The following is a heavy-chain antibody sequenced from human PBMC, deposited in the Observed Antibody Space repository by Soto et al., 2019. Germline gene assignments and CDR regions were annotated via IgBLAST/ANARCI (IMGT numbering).Heavy chain of an antibody. CDR2: IYYSGST. CDR1: GGSISSGDYY. V-gene: IGHV4-30-4*01. Sequence: PSETLSLTCTVSGGSISSGDYYWSWIRQPPGKGLEWIGYIYYSGSTYYNPSLKSRVTISVDTSKNQFSLKLSSVTAADTAVYYCARDLLPAAIPIDWGQGXLVTVSS. D-gene: IGHD2-2*01. CDR3: ARDLLPAAIPID. J-gene: IGHJ4*02.